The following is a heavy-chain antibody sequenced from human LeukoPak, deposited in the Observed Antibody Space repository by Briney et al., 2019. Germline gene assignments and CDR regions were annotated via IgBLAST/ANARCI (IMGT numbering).Heavy chain of an antibody. J-gene: IGHJ4*02. CDR1: GGSFSGYY. Sequence: SETLSLTCAVYGGSFSGYYWSWIRQPPGKGPEWIGEINHSGSTNYNPSLKSRVTISVDTSKNQFSLKLSSVTAADTAVYYCARHAATNFDYWGQGTLVTVSS. V-gene: IGHV4-34*01. CDR3: ARHAATNFDY. D-gene: IGHD2-15*01. CDR2: INHSGST.